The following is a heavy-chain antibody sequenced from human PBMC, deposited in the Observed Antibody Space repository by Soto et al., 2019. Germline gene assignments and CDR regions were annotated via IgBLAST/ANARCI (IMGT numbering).Heavy chain of an antibody. D-gene: IGHD4-4*01. CDR2: INPSGSI. Sequence: SETLSLTCAVYGGSFGGYHWSWFRQPPGKGLEWIGEINPSGSINYNPSLKSRVTISVDTSKNQFSLNLSSVTAADTAVYYCATFVGATTVTRGSPRDYWGQGTLVTVSS. CDR1: GGSFGGYH. CDR3: ATFVGATTVTRGSPRDY. J-gene: IGHJ4*02. V-gene: IGHV4-34*01.